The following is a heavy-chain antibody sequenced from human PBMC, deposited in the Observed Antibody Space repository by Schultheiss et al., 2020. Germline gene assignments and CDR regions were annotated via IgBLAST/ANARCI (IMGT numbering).Heavy chain of an antibody. CDR3: AGGGHYYDSSGIDP. CDR2: ISSSSSYI. Sequence: GESLKISCAASGFTFSSYSMNWVRQAPGKGLEWVSSISSSSSYIYYADSVKGRFTISRDNAKNSLYLQMNSLRAEDTAVYYCAGGGHYYDSSGIDPWGQGTLVTVSS. CDR1: GFTFSSYS. V-gene: IGHV3-21*01. D-gene: IGHD3-22*01. J-gene: IGHJ5*02.